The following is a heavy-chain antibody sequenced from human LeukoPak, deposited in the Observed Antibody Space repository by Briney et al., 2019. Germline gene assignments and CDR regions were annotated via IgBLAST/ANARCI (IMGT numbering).Heavy chain of an antibody. CDR3: ARSQNYYGSGDY. J-gene: IGHJ4*01. CDR2: INHSGST. V-gene: IGHV4-34*01. CDR1: GGSFSDYY. Sequence: PSETLSLTCGVYGGSFSDYYWSWIRQPPGKGLEWIGEINHSGSTNYNPSLKSRVTISVDTSKNQFSLKLSSVTAADTAVYYCARSQNYYGSGDYWSQGTLVTVSS. D-gene: IGHD3-10*01.